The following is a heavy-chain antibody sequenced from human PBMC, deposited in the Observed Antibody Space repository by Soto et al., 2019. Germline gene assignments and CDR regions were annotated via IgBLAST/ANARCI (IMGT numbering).Heavy chain of an antibody. CDR1: GFTFSSYG. D-gene: IGHD3-9*01. V-gene: IGHV3-30*18. CDR3: AKTLDYDILTGEFDL. Sequence: QVQLVESGGGVVQPGRSLRLSCAASGFTFSSYGMHWVRQAPGKGLEWVAVISYDGSNKYYADSVKGRFTISRDNSKNPLYLQMNSLRAEDTAVYYCAKTLDYDILTGEFDLWGRGTLVTVSS. CDR2: ISYDGSNK. J-gene: IGHJ2*01.